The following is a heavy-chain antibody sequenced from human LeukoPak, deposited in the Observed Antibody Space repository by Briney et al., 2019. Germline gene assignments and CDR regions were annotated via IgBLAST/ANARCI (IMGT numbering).Heavy chain of an antibody. CDR3: AKGRGSYYGMDV. Sequence: SQTLSLTCAISGDSVPSNRAAWNWIRQSPSRGLEWLGRTYYRSKWYNDYAVSLKSRITINPDTSKNQFSLQLNSVTPEDTAVYYCAKGRGSYYGMDVWGQGTTVTVSS. CDR1: GDSVPSNRAA. CDR2: TYYRSKWYN. J-gene: IGHJ6*02. V-gene: IGHV6-1*01.